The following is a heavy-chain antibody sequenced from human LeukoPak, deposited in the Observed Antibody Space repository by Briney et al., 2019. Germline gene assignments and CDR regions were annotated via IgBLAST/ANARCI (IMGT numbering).Heavy chain of an antibody. CDR3: ARGYYYDSSGYYYLSDAFDI. CDR2: ISAFNDNT. J-gene: IGHJ3*02. V-gene: IGHV1-18*01. D-gene: IGHD3-22*01. CDR1: GYTFSSYA. Sequence: ASVKVSCKASGYTFSSYAITWVRQAPGQGLEWMGWISAFNDNTNYAQKLQGRVTMTTDTSTSTAYMELGSLRSDDTAVYYCARGYYYDSSGYYYLSDAFDIWGQGTMVTVSS.